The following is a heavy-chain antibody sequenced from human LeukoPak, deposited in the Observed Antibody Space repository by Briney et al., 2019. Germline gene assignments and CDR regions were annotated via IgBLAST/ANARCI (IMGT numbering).Heavy chain of an antibody. CDR1: GYTFTSYG. Sequence: ASVKVSCKASGYTFTSYGISWVRQAPGQGLEWMGWISAYNGNTNYAQKLQGRVTMTTDTSTSTAYTELRSLRSDDTAVYYCARAGIAVAPGFDYWGQGTLVTVSS. D-gene: IGHD6-19*01. CDR2: ISAYNGNT. V-gene: IGHV1-18*01. CDR3: ARAGIAVAPGFDY. J-gene: IGHJ4*02.